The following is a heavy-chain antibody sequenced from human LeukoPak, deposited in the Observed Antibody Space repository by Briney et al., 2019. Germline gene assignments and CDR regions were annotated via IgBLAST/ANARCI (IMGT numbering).Heavy chain of an antibody. Sequence: PSETLSLTCTVSGYSISSGYYWGWIRQPPGKGLEWIGSIYHSGSTYYNPSLKSRVTISVDTSKNQFSLKLSSVTAADTAVYYCARGFGLRFLEWSLWGQGTLVTVSS. V-gene: IGHV4-38-2*02. CDR2: IYHSGST. CDR3: ARGFGLRFLEWSL. CDR1: GYSISSGYY. D-gene: IGHD3-3*01. J-gene: IGHJ4*02.